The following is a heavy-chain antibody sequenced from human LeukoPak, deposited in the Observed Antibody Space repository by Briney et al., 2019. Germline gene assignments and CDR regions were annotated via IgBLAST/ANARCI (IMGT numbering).Heavy chain of an antibody. CDR2: ISGDGGDT. CDR1: GFTFSSYA. CDR3: AKSLRNYVY. D-gene: IGHD1-7*01. Sequence: GGSLRLSCAASGFTFSSYAMNWVRQAPGKGLEWVSTISGDGGDTHYADSVKGRFTVSRDNSKNTLYLQMNSLRAEDTAVYYCAKSLRNYVYWGQGTLVTVSS. J-gene: IGHJ4*02. V-gene: IGHV3-23*01.